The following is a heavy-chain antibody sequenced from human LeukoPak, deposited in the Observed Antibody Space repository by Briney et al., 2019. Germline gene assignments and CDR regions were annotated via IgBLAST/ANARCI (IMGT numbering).Heavy chain of an antibody. V-gene: IGHV3-72*01. J-gene: IGHJ4*02. CDR2: IRNKANSHTT. CDR1: GFTFSDYY. Sequence: GGSLRLSCAASGFTFSDYYMDWVRQAPGKGLEWVGRIRNKANSHTTEYAASVKGRFTISRDDSKNSLYLQMNSLKTDDTAVYYCARGLGGTGARYFDYWGQGTLVTVSS. D-gene: IGHD3/OR15-3a*01. CDR3: ARGLGGTGARYFDY.